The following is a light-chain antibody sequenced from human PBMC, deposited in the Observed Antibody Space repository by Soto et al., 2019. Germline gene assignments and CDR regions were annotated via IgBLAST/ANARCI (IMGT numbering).Light chain of an antibody. Sequence: IHIPQKPSTLSGSVWDRVTITFRASQTISSWLAWYQLKPGKAPKLLIYDASNLEPGVPSRFSASGYGTDFTFTISSLQPEDIATYYCQQYGNVLITFGQGTRLEIK. V-gene: IGKV1-33*01. CDR3: QQYGNVLIT. J-gene: IGKJ5*01. CDR2: DAS. CDR1: QTISSW.